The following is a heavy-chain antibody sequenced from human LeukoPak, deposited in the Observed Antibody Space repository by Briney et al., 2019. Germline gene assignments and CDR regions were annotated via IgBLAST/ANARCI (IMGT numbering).Heavy chain of an antibody. CDR2: IKQDGSDK. CDR3: ARDGYNNGWYSFDY. V-gene: IGHV3-7*01. Sequence: GGSLRLSCAASGFTFSNYWMSWVRQAPGKGLEWVANIKQDGSDKYYVDSVKGRFTISTDNAKNSLYLQMNSLRAEDTAVYYCARDGYNNGWYSFDYWGQGTLVTVSS. CDR1: GFTFSNYW. D-gene: IGHD6-19*01. J-gene: IGHJ4*02.